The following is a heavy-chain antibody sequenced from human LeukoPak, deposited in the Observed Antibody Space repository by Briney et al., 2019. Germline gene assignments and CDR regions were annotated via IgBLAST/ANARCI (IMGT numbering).Heavy chain of an antibody. J-gene: IGHJ4*02. CDR2: IWYDGSNK. CDR3: ARDAVVGDCMYYFDY. CDR1: GFTFSSYG. V-gene: IGHV3-33*01. D-gene: IGHD2-21*02. Sequence: GGSLRLSCAASGFTFSSYGMHWVRQAPGKGLEWVAVIWYDGSNKYYADSVKGRFTIFRDNSKNTLYLQMNSLRAEDTAVYYCARDAVVGDCMYYFDYWGQGTLVTVSS.